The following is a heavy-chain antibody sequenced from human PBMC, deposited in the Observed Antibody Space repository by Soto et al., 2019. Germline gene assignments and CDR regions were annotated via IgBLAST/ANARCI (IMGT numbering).Heavy chain of an antibody. CDR3: ARGRSSGWYTSWFDP. J-gene: IGHJ5*02. Sequence: SETLSLTCAVYGGSFSGYYWSWIRQPPGKGLEWIGEINHSGSTNYNPSLKSRVTISVDTSKNQFSLKLSSVTAADTAVYYCARGRSSGWYTSWFDPWGQGTLVTLS. V-gene: IGHV4-34*01. CDR2: INHSGST. D-gene: IGHD6-19*01. CDR1: GGSFSGYY.